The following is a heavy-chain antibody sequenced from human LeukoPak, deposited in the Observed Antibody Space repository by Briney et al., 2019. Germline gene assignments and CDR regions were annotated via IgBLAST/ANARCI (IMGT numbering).Heavy chain of an antibody. J-gene: IGHJ6*03. CDR1: GYTFTSYD. V-gene: IGHV1-8*01. CDR3: ARGPIAVAGALTMDV. CDR2: MNPNSGNT. Sequence: GASVKVSCKASGYTFTSYDINWVRQATGQGLEWMGWMNPNSGNTGYAQKFQGRVTMTRNTSISTAYMELSSLRSEDTAVYYCARGPIAVAGALTMDVWGKGTTVTISS. D-gene: IGHD6-19*01.